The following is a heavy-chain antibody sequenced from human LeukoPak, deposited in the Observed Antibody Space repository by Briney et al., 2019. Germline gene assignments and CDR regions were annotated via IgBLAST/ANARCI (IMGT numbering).Heavy chain of an antibody. V-gene: IGHV4-4*07. J-gene: IGHJ6*02. Sequence: PSETLSLTCTVSGGSISSYYWSWIRQPAGKGLEWIGRIYTSGSTNYNPSLKSRVTMSVDTSKNQFSLKLSSVTAADTAVYYCARDALFSGGWFSQDGMDVWGQGTTVTVSS. D-gene: IGHD6-19*01. CDR1: GGSISSYY. CDR2: IYTSGST. CDR3: ARDALFSGGWFSQDGMDV.